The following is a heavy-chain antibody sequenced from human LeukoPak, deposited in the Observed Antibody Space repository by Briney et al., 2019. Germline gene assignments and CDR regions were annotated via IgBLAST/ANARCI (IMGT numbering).Heavy chain of an antibody. CDR1: GGTFSSYA. V-gene: IGHV1-69*04. CDR2: IIPIFGIA. Sequence: ASVKVSCKASGGTFSSYAISWVRQAPGQGLEWMGRIIPIFGIANYAQTFQGRVTITADKSTSTAYMELSSLRSEDTAVYYCARAGGVAGTSRRIDYWGQGTLVTVSS. CDR3: ARAGGVAGTSRRIDY. D-gene: IGHD6-19*01. J-gene: IGHJ4*02.